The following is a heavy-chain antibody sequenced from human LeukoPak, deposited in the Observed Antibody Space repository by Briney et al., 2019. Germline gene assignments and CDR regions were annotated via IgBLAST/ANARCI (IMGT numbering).Heavy chain of an antibody. J-gene: IGHJ5*02. CDR3: ASSRGAAGRHDNWFDP. D-gene: IGHD6-13*01. Sequence: SETLSLTCTVSGGSISSYYWSWIRQPPGKGLEWIGYVFYSGSTNYSPSLKSRVTISVDTTKNQFSLNLRSVTAADTAVYYCASSRGAAGRHDNWFDPWGQGTLVTVSS. V-gene: IGHV4-59*01. CDR2: VFYSGST. CDR1: GGSISSYY.